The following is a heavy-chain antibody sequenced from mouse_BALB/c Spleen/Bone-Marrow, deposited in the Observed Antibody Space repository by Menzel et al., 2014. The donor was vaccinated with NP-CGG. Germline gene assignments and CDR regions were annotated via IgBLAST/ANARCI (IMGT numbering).Heavy chain of an antibody. CDR3: ARNPVGRNYFDY. J-gene: IGHJ2*01. CDR1: GFSFPNCG. CDR2: IWSGGST. V-gene: IGHV2-2*02. D-gene: IGHD4-1*01. Sequence: VQLQQSGPGLVQPSQSLSITCTVSGFSFPNCGVHWVRQSPGKGLEWLGVIWSGGSTDYNAAFISRLSISKDNSKSQVFFKMNSLQVNDTAIYYCARNPVGRNYFDYWGQGTTLTVSS.